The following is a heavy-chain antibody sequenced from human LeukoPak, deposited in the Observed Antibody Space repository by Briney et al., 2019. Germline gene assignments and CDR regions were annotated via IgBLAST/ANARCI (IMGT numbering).Heavy chain of an antibody. CDR1: GFTFSFYG. CDR3: ARPSGYFGSLDY. D-gene: IGHD3-22*01. V-gene: IGHV3-30*19. Sequence: GGSLRLSCTASGFTFSFYGIHCVRQAPDKGLEWVAVISYDGSNKYYADSVKGRFTISRDNSKNTLYLQMNSLRAEDTAVYYCARPSGYFGSLDYWGQGTLVTVSS. CDR2: ISYDGSNK. J-gene: IGHJ4*02.